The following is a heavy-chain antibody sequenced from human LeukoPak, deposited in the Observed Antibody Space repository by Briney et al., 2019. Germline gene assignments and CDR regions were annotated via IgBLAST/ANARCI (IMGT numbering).Heavy chain of an antibody. CDR1: GFTFSSYA. CDR2: IFGSGGST. V-gene: IGHV3-23*01. D-gene: IGHD6-19*01. CDR3: AKTTTGYSSGRFPGWPVDY. Sequence: RGSLRLSCAASGFTFSSYAMYWVRQAPGKGLEWVSGIFGSGGSTHYADSVKGRFTISRDNSKNTVYLQMNSLRAEDTAVYYCAKTTTGYSSGRFPGWPVDYWGQGTLVTVSS. J-gene: IGHJ4*02.